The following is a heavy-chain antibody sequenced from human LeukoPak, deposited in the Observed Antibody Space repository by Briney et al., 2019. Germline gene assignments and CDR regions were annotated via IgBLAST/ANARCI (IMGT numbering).Heavy chain of an antibody. CDR3: ARPSRSGYYYDFEY. Sequence: SETLSLTCTVSGGSNSSTTYYWGWIRQPPGKGLEWIGYIYYSGSTYYNPSLKSRVTISLDTSKNQFSLKLNSVTAADTAAYFCARPSRSGYYYDFEYWGQGTLVTVSS. V-gene: IGHV4-39*01. D-gene: IGHD3-22*01. CDR1: GGSNSSTTYY. CDR2: IYYSGST. J-gene: IGHJ4*02.